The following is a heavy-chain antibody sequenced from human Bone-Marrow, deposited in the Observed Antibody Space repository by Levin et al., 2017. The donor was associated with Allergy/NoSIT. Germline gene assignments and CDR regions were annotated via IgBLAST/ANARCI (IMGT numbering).Heavy chain of an antibody. V-gene: IGHV3-23*01. CDR1: GFIFSTFA. CDR2: ISGSGSTT. J-gene: IGHJ3*02. Sequence: GGSLRLSCAASGFIFSTFAMSWVRQAPGNGLEWVSAISGSGSTTYYADSVKGRFTISRDNSKNTLYLQMNSLRAEDTGVYFCEQDRNVAVASFHMWGQGKTVIVSS. D-gene: IGHD3-16*01. CDR3: EQDRNVAVASFHM.